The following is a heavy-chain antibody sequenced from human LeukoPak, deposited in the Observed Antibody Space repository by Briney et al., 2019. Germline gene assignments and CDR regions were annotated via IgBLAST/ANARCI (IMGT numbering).Heavy chain of an antibody. J-gene: IGHJ4*02. CDR3: ARTRVAAMGAVDY. Sequence: VSVKVSCKASGYTFTSYDINWVRQATGQGLEWMGWMNPNSGNTGYAQKFQGRVTITRNTSISTAYMELSSLRSEDTAVYYCARTRVAAMGAVDYWGQGTLVTVSS. V-gene: IGHV1-8*03. CDR2: MNPNSGNT. D-gene: IGHD5-18*01. CDR1: GYTFTSYD.